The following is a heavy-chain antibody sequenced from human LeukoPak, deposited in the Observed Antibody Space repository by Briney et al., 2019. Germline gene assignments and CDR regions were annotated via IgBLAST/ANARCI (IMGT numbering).Heavy chain of an antibody. V-gene: IGHV3-23*01. J-gene: IGHJ3*02. Sequence: PGGSLRLSCAASGFTFSSYAMSWVRQAPGKGLEWVSAISGSGGSTYYADSVKGRFTISRDNSKNTLYLQMNSLRAEDTAVYYCAKDKGYHDFWSGQALGAFDIWGQGTMVTVSS. D-gene: IGHD3-3*01. CDR1: GFTFSSYA. CDR2: ISGSGGST. CDR3: AKDKGYHDFWSGQALGAFDI.